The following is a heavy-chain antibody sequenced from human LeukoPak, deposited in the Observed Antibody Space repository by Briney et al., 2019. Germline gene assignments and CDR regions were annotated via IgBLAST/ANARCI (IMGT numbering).Heavy chain of an antibody. J-gene: IGHJ4*02. D-gene: IGHD2-21*02. V-gene: IGHV1-18*01. Sequence: ASMKVSCKASGYTFTSYGINWVRQAPGQGLEWMGWISVYNGNTNYAQKLQGRVTMTTDTSTSTAYMELRSLRSDDTAVYYCARDKLAYCGGDCYSDYWGQGTLVTVSS. CDR1: GYTFTSYG. CDR2: ISVYNGNT. CDR3: ARDKLAYCGGDCYSDY.